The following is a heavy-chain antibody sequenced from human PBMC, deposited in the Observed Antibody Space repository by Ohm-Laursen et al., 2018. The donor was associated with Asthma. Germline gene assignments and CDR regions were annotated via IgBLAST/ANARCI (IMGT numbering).Heavy chain of an antibody. J-gene: IGHJ6*02. CDR2: GGSYYDGGLK. V-gene: IGHV3-30-3*01. Sequence: SLRLSCAASGFTFRSYAMHWVRQAPGKGLEWVAVGGSYYDGGLKYYADSVNGRFTVSRDDSKNTLYLQMNSLRAEDTAVYYCARDTSRSGSYYNPYYYYGMDVWGQGTTVTVSS. CDR1: GFTFRSYA. CDR3: ARDTSRSGSYYNPYYYYGMDV. D-gene: IGHD3-10*01.